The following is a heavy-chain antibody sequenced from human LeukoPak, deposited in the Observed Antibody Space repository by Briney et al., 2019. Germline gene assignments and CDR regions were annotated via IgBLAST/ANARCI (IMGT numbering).Heavy chain of an antibody. CDR3: ASYGSYYYYGMDV. Sequence: SETLSLTCAVSGGSISSSNWWSWVRQPPGQGLEWIGEIYHSGSTNYNPSLKSRVTISVDKSKNQFSLKLSSVTAADTAVYYCASYGSYYYYGMDVWGQGTTVTVSS. V-gene: IGHV4-4*02. CDR2: IYHSGST. J-gene: IGHJ6*02. CDR1: GGSISSSNW. D-gene: IGHD4-17*01.